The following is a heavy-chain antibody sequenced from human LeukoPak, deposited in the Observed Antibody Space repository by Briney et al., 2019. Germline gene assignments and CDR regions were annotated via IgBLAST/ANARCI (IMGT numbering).Heavy chain of an antibody. J-gene: IGHJ5*02. D-gene: IGHD1-7*01. V-gene: IGHV4-59*01. Sequence: TSETLSLTCTVSGGFISTYYWTWIRQAPGKGLEWIGYIYYSGSTNYNPSLKSRVTISVDTSKNQFSLKLSSVTAADTAVYYCARGNWNYAGLNWFDPWGQGTLVTVSS. CDR3: ARGNWNYAGLNWFDP. CDR1: GGFISTYY. CDR2: IYYSGST.